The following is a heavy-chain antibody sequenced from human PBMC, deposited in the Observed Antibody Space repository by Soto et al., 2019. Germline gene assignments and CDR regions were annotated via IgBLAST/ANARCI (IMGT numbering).Heavy chain of an antibody. CDR2: INPTGAGT. CDR3: SRHDSYGLSYYFDY. J-gene: IGHJ4*02. V-gene: IGHV1-46*01. D-gene: IGHD5-18*01. Sequence: ASVKVSCKASGYPFTNYYLHWVRQAPGQGLEWMGIINPTGAGTSYAQKFQGRVTMTTDTSTSTVYMELSSLRSGDSAIYYCSRHDSYGLSYYFDYWGQGTLVTVSS. CDR1: GYPFTNYY.